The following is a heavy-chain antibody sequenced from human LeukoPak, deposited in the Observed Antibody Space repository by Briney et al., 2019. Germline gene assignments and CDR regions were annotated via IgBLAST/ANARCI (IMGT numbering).Heavy chain of an antibody. CDR2: ISGSGGST. Sequence: GGSLRLSCAASGFTFSSYGMSWVRQAPGKGLEWVSAISGSGGSTYYADSVKGRFTISRDNSKNTLYLQMNSLRAEDTAVYYCARGRNYYDSAGAFDIWGQGTMVTVSS. CDR1: GFTFSSYG. V-gene: IGHV3-23*01. D-gene: IGHD3-22*01. J-gene: IGHJ3*02. CDR3: ARGRNYYDSAGAFDI.